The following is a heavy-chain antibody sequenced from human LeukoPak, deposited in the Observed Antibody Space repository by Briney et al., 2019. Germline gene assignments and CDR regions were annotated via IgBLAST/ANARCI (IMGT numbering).Heavy chain of an antibody. CDR1: GGSISSYY. D-gene: IGHD4-11*01. CDR2: INHSGST. J-gene: IGHJ4*02. CDR3: AGQMTTVTYYFDY. Sequence: SETLSLTCTVSGGSISSYYWSWIRQPPGKGLEWIGEINHSGSTNYNPSLKSRVTISVDTSKNQFSLKLSSVTAADTAVYYCAGQMTTVTYYFDYWGQGTLVTVSS. V-gene: IGHV4-34*01.